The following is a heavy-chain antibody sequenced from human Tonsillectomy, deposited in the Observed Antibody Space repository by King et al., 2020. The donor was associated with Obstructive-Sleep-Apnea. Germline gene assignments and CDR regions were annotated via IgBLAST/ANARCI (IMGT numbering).Heavy chain of an antibody. Sequence: VQLVESGGGMVQPGGSLRLSCAASGFTFSSYGISWVRQAPGKGLEWVSAINTRGTTLYAGSVRGRFTISRDNSKYMVNLQVNSLRAEDTALYYCAKEGGGSGVYWVDSWGQGTLVTVSS. CDR3: AKEGGGSGVYWVDS. CDR2: INTRGTT. V-gene: IGHV3-23*04. J-gene: IGHJ4*02. CDR1: GFTFSSYG. D-gene: IGHD3-10*01.